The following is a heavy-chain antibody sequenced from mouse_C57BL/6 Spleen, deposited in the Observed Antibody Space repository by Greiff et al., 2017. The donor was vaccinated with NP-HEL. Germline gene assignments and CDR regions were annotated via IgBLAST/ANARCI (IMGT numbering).Heavy chain of an antibody. V-gene: IGHV1-15*01. J-gene: IGHJ2*01. CDR1: GYTFTDYE. Sequence: VQLQQSGAELVRPGASVTLSCKASGYTFTDYEMHWVKQTPVHGLEWIGAIDPETGGTAYNQKFKGKAILTADKSSSTAYMELRSLTSEDSAVYYCTRMTIPRGYWGQGTTLTVSS. CDR3: TRMTIPRGY. CDR2: IDPETGGT.